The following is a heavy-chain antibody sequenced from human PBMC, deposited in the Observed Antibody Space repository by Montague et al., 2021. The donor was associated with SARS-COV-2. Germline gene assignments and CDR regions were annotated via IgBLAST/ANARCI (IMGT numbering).Heavy chain of an antibody. Sequence: SETLSLTCAVYGGSFSTYYWAWIRQSPGKGLEWIGNIDHSGNTNYNPSHKSRVTISRDTSKSQFSLKLSSVTAADTAVYYCARGLTDISMIVVVLLGASHYFDSWGQGTLVTVSS. J-gene: IGHJ4*02. CDR3: ARGLTDISMIVVVLLGASHYFDS. V-gene: IGHV4-34*01. CDR2: IDHSGNT. D-gene: IGHD3-22*01. CDR1: GGSFSTYY.